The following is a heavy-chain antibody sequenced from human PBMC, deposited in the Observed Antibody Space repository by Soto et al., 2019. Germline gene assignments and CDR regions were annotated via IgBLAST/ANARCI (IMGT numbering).Heavy chain of an antibody. CDR1: GGTFSSYA. CDR2: IIPIFGTA. D-gene: IGHD6-6*01. J-gene: IGHJ4*02. V-gene: IGHV1-69*13. Sequence: GASVKVSCKASGGTFSSYAISWVRQAPGQGLEWMGGIIPIFGTANYAQKFQGRVTITADESTSIAYMELSSLRSEDTAVYYCARDPSLLYSSSSTSHFDYWGQGTLVTVSS. CDR3: ARDPSLLYSSSSTSHFDY.